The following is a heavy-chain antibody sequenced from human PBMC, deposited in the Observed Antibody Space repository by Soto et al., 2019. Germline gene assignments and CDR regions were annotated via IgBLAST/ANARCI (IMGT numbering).Heavy chain of an antibody. CDR3: AREKGRRYCTNGVCYGPSYYYYGMDV. CDR2: INPNSGGT. CDR1: GYTFTGYY. V-gene: IGHV1-2*04. Sequence: ASVKVSCKASGYTFTGYYMHWVRQAPGQGLEWMGWINPNSGGTNYAQKFQGWVTMTRDTSISTAYMELSRLRSDDTAVYYCAREKGRRYCTNGVCYGPSYYYYGMDVWGQGTTVTV. J-gene: IGHJ6*02. D-gene: IGHD2-8*01.